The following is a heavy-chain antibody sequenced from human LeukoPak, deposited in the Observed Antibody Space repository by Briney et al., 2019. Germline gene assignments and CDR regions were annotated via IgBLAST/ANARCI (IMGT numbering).Heavy chain of an antibody. Sequence: PGGSLRLSCAASGFTFSNYGMHWVRQAPGKGLEWVAVIWYDASNKYYADSVKGRFTISRDNSKNTLYLQMNSLRAEDTAVYYCARDRCGANSPFDYWGQGTPVTVSS. CDR2: IWYDASNK. CDR3: ARDRCGANSPFDY. V-gene: IGHV3-33*01. J-gene: IGHJ4*02. D-gene: IGHD4-23*01. CDR1: GFTFSNYG.